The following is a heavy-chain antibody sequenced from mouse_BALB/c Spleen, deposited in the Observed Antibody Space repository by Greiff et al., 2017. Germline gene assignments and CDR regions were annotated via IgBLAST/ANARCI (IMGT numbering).Heavy chain of an antibody. CDR1: GYSITSDYA. Sequence: EVQLQESGPGLVKPSQSLSLTCTVTGYSITSDYAWNWIRQFPGNKLEWMGYISYSGSNSYNPYLKSRISITRDTSKNQFFLQLNAVTTEDTATYYCARGAVVAGYFDVWGAGTTVTVSS. V-gene: IGHV3-2*02. CDR2: ISYSGSN. CDR3: ARGAVVAGYFDV. J-gene: IGHJ1*01. D-gene: IGHD1-1*01.